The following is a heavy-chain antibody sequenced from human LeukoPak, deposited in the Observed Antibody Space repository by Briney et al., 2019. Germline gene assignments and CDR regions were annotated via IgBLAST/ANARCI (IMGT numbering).Heavy chain of an antibody. J-gene: IGHJ4*02. CDR3: ARRARGYSYGYLPYYFDY. CDR1: GFTFSSYS. V-gene: IGHV3-21*01. D-gene: IGHD5-18*01. CDR2: ISSSSSYI. Sequence: GGSLRLSCAASGFTFSSYSMNWVRQAPGKGLEWVSSISSSSSYIYYADSVKGRFTIFRDNAKNSLYLQMNSLRAEDTAVYYCARRARGYSYGYLPYYFDYWGQGTLVTVSS.